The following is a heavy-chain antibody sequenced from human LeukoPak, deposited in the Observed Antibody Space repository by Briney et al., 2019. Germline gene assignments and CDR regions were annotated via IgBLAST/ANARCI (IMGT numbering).Heavy chain of an antibody. CDR2: IHYTWNA. CDR1: GGSIGSYH. CDR3: ARVASKGSMDV. Sequence: SETLSLTCSVSGGSIGSYHWSWIRQTPGKGLEWIGHIHYTWNAKYNPSLKSRVTISLDRSNNQFSLRLSSVTAADSAVYYCARVASKGSMDVWGQGTTVTVS. D-gene: IGHD5/OR15-5a*01. V-gene: IGHV4-59*01. J-gene: IGHJ6*02.